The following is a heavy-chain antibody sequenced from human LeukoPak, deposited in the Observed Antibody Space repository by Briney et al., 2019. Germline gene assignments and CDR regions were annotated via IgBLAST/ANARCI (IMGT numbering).Heavy chain of an antibody. CDR2: ISSSSSYI. V-gene: IGHV3-21*01. Sequence: PGGSLRLSCAASGFTVSSNYMSWVRQAPGKGLEWVSSISSSSSYIYYADSVKGRFTISRDNAKNSLYLQMNSLRAEDTAVYYCARDPPVEVVPAAFYYYYGMDVWGQGTTVTVSS. CDR3: ARDPPVEVVPAAFYYYYGMDV. J-gene: IGHJ6*02. D-gene: IGHD2-2*01. CDR1: GFTVSSNY.